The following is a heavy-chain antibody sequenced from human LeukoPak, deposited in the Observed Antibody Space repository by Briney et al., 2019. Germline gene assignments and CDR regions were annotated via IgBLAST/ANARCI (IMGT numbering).Heavy chain of an antibody. CDR3: GRVRATVTTPYNWFDP. CDR2: IYYSGST. CDR1: GGSISSYY. J-gene: IGHJ5*02. V-gene: IGHV4-59*01. D-gene: IGHD4-17*01. Sequence: SETLSLTCTVSGGSISSYYWSWIRQPPGKGLEWIGYIYYSGSTNYNRSLKSRVTISVDTSKNQSSLKRRSVTAADTAVESCGRVRATVTTPYNWFDPWGQGTLVTVSS.